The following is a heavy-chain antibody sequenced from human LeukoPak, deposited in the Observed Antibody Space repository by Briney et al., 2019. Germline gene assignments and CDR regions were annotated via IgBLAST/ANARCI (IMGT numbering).Heavy chain of an antibody. D-gene: IGHD2/OR15-2a*01. J-gene: IGHJ4*02. CDR2: INSDGSST. V-gene: IGHV3-74*01. CDR1: GFTFGSYW. CDR3: ASTNRLDY. Sequence: PGGSLRLSCAASGFTFGSYWMHWVRQVPGKGPVWVSRINSDGSSTSYADSVKGRFTISRDNAKNTLYPQMNSLRVEDTAVYYCASTNRLDYWGQGTLVTVSS.